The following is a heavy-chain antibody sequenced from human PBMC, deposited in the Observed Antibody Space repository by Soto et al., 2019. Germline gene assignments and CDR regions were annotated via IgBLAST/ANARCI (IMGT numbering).Heavy chain of an antibody. CDR1: GFTFSRHG. V-gene: IGHV3-23*01. D-gene: IGHD6-13*01. J-gene: IGHJ4*02. Sequence: PGGSVRLSCVASGFTFSRHGLSWVRQAAWEGLEWFSTINPSGDITFCADSVKGRFTISRDNPKHTVYLQMNSPSVRDTAVYLCAKVDVSTAGSLDDWGQGALVTLSS. CDR2: INPSGDIT. CDR3: AKVDVSTAGSLDD.